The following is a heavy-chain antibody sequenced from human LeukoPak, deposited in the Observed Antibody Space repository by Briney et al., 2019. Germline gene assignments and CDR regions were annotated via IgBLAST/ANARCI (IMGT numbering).Heavy chain of an antibody. V-gene: IGHV1-2*02. CDR3: ARQSLGGYYDSSGYYETDFDY. CDR2: ISAYSGGT. J-gene: IGHJ4*02. Sequence: GASVKVSCKASGYTFTSYGISWVRQAPGQGLEWMGWISAYSGGTNYAQKFQGRVTMTRDTSISTAYMELSRLRSDDTAVYYCARQSLGGYYDSSGYYETDFDYWGQGTLVTVSS. D-gene: IGHD3-22*01. CDR1: GYTFTSYG.